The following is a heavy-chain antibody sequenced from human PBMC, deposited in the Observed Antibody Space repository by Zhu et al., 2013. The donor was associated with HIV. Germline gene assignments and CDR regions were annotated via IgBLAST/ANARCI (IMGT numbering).Heavy chain of an antibody. D-gene: IGHD3-10*01. CDR2: IIPIFGTA. V-gene: IGHV1-69*01. Sequence: QVQLVQSGAEVKKPGSSVKVSCKASGGTFSSYAISWVRQAPGQGLEWMGGIIPIFGTANYAQKFQGRVTITADESTSTAYMELSSLRSEDTAVYYCAKSSGAYYYGSGSYYREYYFDYWGRGNP. CDR1: GGTFSSYA. CDR3: AKSSGAYYYGSGSYYREYYFDY. J-gene: IGHJ4*02.